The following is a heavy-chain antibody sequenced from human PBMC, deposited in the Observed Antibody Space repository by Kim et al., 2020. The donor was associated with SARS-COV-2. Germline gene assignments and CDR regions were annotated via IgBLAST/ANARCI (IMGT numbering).Heavy chain of an antibody. CDR1: GFTFSSYA. CDR3: ARDADSKYYYDSSGSFFDY. CDR2: ISYDGSNK. J-gene: IGHJ4*02. V-gene: IGHV3-30-3*01. Sequence: GGSLRLSCAASGFTFSSYAMHWVRQAPGKGLEWVAVISYDGSNKYYADSVKGRFTISRDNSKNTLYLQMNSLRAEDTAVYYCARDADSKYYYDSSGSFFDYWGQGTLVTVSS. D-gene: IGHD3-22*01.